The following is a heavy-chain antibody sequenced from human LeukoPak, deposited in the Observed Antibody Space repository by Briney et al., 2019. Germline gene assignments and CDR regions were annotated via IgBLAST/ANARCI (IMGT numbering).Heavy chain of an antibody. CDR1: GGSINNYY. CDR2: IYYSWST. J-gene: IGHJ5*02. V-gene: IGHV4-59*08. D-gene: IGHD4-17*01. Sequence: SETLSLPCTVSGGSINNYYWSWIRQPPGKGLEWIGYIYYSWSTNYNPSLTSRVTISVDTSKNQFSLKLSSVTAADTAIYYCARLLGYGDYQGDWFDPWGQGTLVTVSS. CDR3: ARLLGYGDYQGDWFDP.